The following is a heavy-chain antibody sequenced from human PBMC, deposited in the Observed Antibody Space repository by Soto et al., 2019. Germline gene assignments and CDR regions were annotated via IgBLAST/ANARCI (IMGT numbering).Heavy chain of an antibody. CDR3: ARSQGSSTSLEIYYYYYYGMDV. CDR1: GGTFSSYA. Sequence: QVQLVQSGAEVKKPGSSVKVSCKASGGTFSSYAISWVRQAPGQGLEWMGGIIPISDTTNYAQKFQGRVTITADESTSTAYSELSSLRSEDTAGYYCARSQGSSTSLEIYYYYYYGMDVWGQGTTVTGSS. V-gene: IGHV1-69*01. CDR2: IIPISDTT. J-gene: IGHJ6*02. D-gene: IGHD2-2*01.